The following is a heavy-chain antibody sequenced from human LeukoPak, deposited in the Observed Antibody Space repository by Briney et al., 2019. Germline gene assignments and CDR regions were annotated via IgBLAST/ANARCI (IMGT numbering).Heavy chain of an antibody. J-gene: IGHJ4*02. CDR3: ARARLDSSSWYYFDY. V-gene: IGHV3-21*01. CDR2: ISSSSSYI. CDR1: GFTFSSYS. Sequence: GGSLRLSCAASGFTFSSYSMNWVRQAPGKGLEWVSSISSSSSYIYYADSVKGRFTISRDNSKNTLYLQMNSLRAEDTAVYYCARARLDSSSWYYFDYWGQGTLVTVSS. D-gene: IGHD6-13*01.